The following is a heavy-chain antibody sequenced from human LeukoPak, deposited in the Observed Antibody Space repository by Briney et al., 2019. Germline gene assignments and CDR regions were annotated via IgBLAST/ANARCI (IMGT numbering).Heavy chain of an antibody. CDR3: ARATYYYDSSGYNFDY. D-gene: IGHD3-22*01. CDR2: INPSGGST. V-gene: IGHV1-46*01. J-gene: IGHJ4*02. Sequence: ASVKVSCKASGYTFTSYYMHWVRQAPGQGLEWMGIINPSGGSTSYAQKFQGRVTMTRDMSTSTVYMGLSSLRSEDTAVYYCARATYYYDSSGYNFDYWGQGTLVTVSS. CDR1: GYTFTSYY.